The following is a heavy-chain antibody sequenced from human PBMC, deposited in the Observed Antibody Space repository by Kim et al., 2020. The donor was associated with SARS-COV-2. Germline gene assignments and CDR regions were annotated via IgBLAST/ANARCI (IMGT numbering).Heavy chain of an antibody. CDR2: ISWNRGSI. D-gene: IGHD6-13*01. CDR3: AKDRSSSWRATYYFDY. CDR1: GFTFDDYA. J-gene: IGHJ4*02. V-gene: IGHV3-9*01. Sequence: GGSLRLSCAASGFTFDDYAMHWVRQAPGKGLEWVSGISWNRGSIGYADSVKGRFTISRDNAKNSLYLQMNSLRAEDTALYYCAKDRSSSWRATYYFDYWGQGTLVTVSS.